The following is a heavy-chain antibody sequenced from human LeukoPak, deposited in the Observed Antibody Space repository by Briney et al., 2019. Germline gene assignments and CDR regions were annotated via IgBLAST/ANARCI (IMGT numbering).Heavy chain of an antibody. D-gene: IGHD4-17*01. CDR2: IIPIFGTA. Sequence: ASVKVSCKASGGTFSSYAISWVRQAPGQGLEWMGGIIPIFGTANYAQKFQGRVTITADESTSTAYMELSSLRSEDTAVYYCAREGTVTTNYYYYMDVWGKGTTVTVSS. J-gene: IGHJ6*03. CDR3: AREGTVTTNYYYYMDV. CDR1: GGTFSSYA. V-gene: IGHV1-69*13.